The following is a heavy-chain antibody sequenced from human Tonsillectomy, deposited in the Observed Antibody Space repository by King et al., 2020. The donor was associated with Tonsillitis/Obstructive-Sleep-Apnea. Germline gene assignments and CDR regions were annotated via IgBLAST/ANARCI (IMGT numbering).Heavy chain of an antibody. J-gene: IGHJ5*02. V-gene: IGHV4-39*07. CDR3: ARVIPRGRFEGSRLDP. Sequence: PLQESGPGLVRPSETLSLTCIVSGGSISNSGYDWGWIRPSPGQGLEWIGKIYYRGNTNYNPSLQSRVSISVDTSKNQFSLKFNSVTAADTAVYYCARVIPRGRFEGSRLDPWGQGTLVTVSS. CDR1: GGSISNSGYD. CDR2: IYYRGNT. D-gene: IGHD1-26*01.